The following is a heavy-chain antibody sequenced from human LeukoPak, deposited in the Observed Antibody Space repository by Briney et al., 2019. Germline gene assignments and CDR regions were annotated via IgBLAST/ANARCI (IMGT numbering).Heavy chain of an antibody. J-gene: IGHJ1*01. CDR2: IYHSGAT. Sequence: PSETLFLTCTVSGHSIINSFYWGWIRQPPGKGLEWIGSIYHSGATYYNPSLKSRVTISLDTSKNQFSLKLNSVTAADTAVYYCARTADNSGFSPFQHWGQGTLVTVSS. CDR1: GHSIINSFY. D-gene: IGHD3-22*01. V-gene: IGHV4-38-2*02. CDR3: ARTADNSGFSPFQH.